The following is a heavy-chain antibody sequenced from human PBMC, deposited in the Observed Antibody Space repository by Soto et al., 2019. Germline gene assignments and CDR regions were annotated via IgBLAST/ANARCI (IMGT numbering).Heavy chain of an antibody. CDR2: VSSTSTVI. J-gene: IGHJ3*02. CDR3: AKAQYCSGGSCYGWGDAFDI. Sequence: DVQLVESGGDLVQPGGSLRLSCAASGFTLTHYEMNWVRQAPGKGLEWLAYVSSTSTVIYYADSVKGRFTISRDNGKKSLYLQMNSLRAEDTAVYYCAKAQYCSGGSCYGWGDAFDIWGQGTMVTVSS. V-gene: IGHV3-48*03. D-gene: IGHD2-15*01. CDR1: GFTLTHYE.